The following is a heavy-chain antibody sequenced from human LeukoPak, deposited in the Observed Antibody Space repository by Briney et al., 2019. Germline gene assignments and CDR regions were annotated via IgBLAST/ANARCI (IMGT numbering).Heavy chain of an antibody. CDR1: GFTFSSYA. Sequence: GASLRLSCAASGFTFSSYAMHWVRQAPGKGLEWVAVISYDGSNKYYADSVKGRFTISRDNSKNTLYLQMNSLRAEDTAVYYCARGPIAVAGIFDYWGQGTLVTVSS. J-gene: IGHJ4*02. CDR2: ISYDGSNK. D-gene: IGHD6-19*01. V-gene: IGHV3-30*04. CDR3: ARGPIAVAGIFDY.